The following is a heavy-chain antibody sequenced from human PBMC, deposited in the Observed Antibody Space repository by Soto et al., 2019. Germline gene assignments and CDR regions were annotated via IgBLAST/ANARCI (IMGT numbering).Heavy chain of an antibody. CDR3: AHRGRDYDFWSGYYQVDY. J-gene: IGHJ4*02. Sequence: SGPTLVNPTQTLTLTCTFSGFSLSTSGVGVGWIRQPPGKALEWLALIYWNDDKRYSPSLKSRLTITKDTSKNQVVLTMTNMDPVDTTTYYCAHRGRDYDFWSGYYQVDYWGQGTLVTVSS. CDR1: GFSLSTSGVG. V-gene: IGHV2-5*01. CDR2: IYWNDDK. D-gene: IGHD3-3*01.